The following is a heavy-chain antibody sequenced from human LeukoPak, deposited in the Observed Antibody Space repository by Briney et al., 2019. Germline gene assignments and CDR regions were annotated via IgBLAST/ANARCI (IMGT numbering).Heavy chain of an antibody. V-gene: IGHV4-59*08. Sequence: PSETLSLTCTVSGGSISSYYWSWIRQPPGKGLEWIGYIYYSGSTNYNPSLRSRVTILIDTSRNQFSLRLSSVTAADTAVYYCARVVVPQSFDYWGQGTLVTVSS. CDR2: IYYSGST. J-gene: IGHJ4*02. D-gene: IGHD2-2*01. CDR1: GGSISSYY. CDR3: ARVVVPQSFDY.